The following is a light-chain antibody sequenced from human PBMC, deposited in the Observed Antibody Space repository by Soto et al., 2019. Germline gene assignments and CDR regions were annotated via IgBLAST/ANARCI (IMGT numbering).Light chain of an antibody. V-gene: IGKV2-28*01. CDR1: QSLLHSNGYNY. J-gene: IGKJ1*01. CDR2: LGS. CDR3: MQALQTPRT. Sequence: DIVMTQSPLSLPVTPGEPASISCRSSQSLLHSNGYNYLDWYLQKPGQSPQLLIYLGSNRASGVPDRFSGSGSCTDFTLKISSVEAEDVGVYYCMQALQTPRTFGQGTKVEIK.